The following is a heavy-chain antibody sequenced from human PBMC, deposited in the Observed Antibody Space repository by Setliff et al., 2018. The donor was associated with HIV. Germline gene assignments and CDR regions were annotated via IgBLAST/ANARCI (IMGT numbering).Heavy chain of an antibody. V-gene: IGHV4-39*01. CDR2: FYFGRTT. Sequence: SETLSLTCTVSGGSVCTASYYWAWVRQPPGKGLEWIGTFYFGRTTYYNPSLESRVTLSVDTAKNQLSLKVTSVTAADTAIYYCARRRLVGYSFDYWGQGALVTVSS. D-gene: IGHD6-25*01. CDR1: GGSVCTASYY. CDR3: ARRRLVGYSFDY. J-gene: IGHJ4*02.